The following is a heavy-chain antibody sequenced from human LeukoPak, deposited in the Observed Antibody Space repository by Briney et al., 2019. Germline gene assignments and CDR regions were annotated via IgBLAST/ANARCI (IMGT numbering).Heavy chain of an antibody. D-gene: IGHD6-13*01. CDR2: IIPIFGTT. Sequence: SVKVSCKASGGTFNSYAISWVRQAPGQGLEWMGGIIPIFGTTNYAQKFQGRVTITADKSTSTAYMELSSLRSEDTAVYYCARGRAAAGQYYFDYWGQGTLVTVSS. V-gene: IGHV1-69*06. CDR3: ARGRAAAGQYYFDY. J-gene: IGHJ4*02. CDR1: GGTFNSYA.